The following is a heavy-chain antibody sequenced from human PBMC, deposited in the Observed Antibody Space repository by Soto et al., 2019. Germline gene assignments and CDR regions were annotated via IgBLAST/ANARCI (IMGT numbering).Heavy chain of an antibody. CDR1: GFTFSDYY. V-gene: IGHV3-11*01. Sequence: GGSLRLSCAASGFTFSDYYMSWIRQAPGKGLEWVSYISSSGSTIYYADSVKGRFTISRDNAKNSLYLQMNSLRAEDTAVYYCARDAGYCSGGSCYFYLFDYWGQGTLVTVSS. CDR2: ISSSGSTI. D-gene: IGHD2-15*01. CDR3: ARDAGYCSGGSCYFYLFDY. J-gene: IGHJ4*02.